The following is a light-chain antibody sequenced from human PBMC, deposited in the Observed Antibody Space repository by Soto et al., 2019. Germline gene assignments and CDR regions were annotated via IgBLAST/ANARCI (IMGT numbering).Light chain of an antibody. CDR3: QQTYSIQRT. CDR1: QRISSY. CDR2: AAS. J-gene: IGKJ1*01. Sequence: DIQMTQSPSSLSASVVDRVTITCRASQRISSYLNWYQQKPGKAPRLLIYAASSLQSGVPSRFSGSGSGTDLTLTISGLQSEDFATYYCQQTYSIQRTVGQGTKVDIK. V-gene: IGKV1-39*01.